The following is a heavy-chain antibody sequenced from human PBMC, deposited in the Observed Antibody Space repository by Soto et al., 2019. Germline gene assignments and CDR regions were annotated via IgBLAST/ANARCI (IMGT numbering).Heavy chain of an antibody. V-gene: IGHV1-46*01. Sequence: GASVKVSCKASGYTFTSYYMHWVRQAPGQGLEWMGIINPSGGSTSYAQKFQGRVTMTRDTSTSTVYMELSSLRSEDTAVYYCASEGCISTSCSINYYYYYGMDVWGQGTTVTVSS. CDR3: ASEGCISTSCSINYYYYYGMDV. J-gene: IGHJ6*02. D-gene: IGHD2-2*01. CDR1: GYTFTSYY. CDR2: INPSGGST.